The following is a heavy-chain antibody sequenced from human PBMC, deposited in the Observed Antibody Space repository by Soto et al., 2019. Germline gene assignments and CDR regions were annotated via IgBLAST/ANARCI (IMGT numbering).Heavy chain of an antibody. CDR2: ISANSGGT. J-gene: IGHJ5*02. V-gene: IGHV1-2*02. Sequence: ASVKVSCKASGYTFTSYGISWVRQAPGQGLEWMGWISANSGGTNYAQKFQGRVTMTRDTSISTAYMELSRLRSDDTAVYYCARKSGIVSSSARYWFDPWGQGTLVTVSS. CDR3: ARKSGIVSSSARYWFDP. CDR1: GYTFTSYG. D-gene: IGHD6-6*01.